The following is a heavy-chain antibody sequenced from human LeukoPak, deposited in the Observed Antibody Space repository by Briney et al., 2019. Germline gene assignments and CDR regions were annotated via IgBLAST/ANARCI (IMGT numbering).Heavy chain of an antibody. Sequence: SQTLSLTCTVYGGSICSGDYYWSWIRQPPGKSLEWIGYIYYSGSTYYNPSLKSRVTISVDTSKNQFSLKLSSVTAADTAVYYCAREHDSSGYVDYWGQGTLVTVSS. V-gene: IGHV4-30-4*01. CDR1: GGSICSGDYY. CDR3: AREHDSSGYVDY. D-gene: IGHD3-22*01. CDR2: IYYSGST. J-gene: IGHJ4*02.